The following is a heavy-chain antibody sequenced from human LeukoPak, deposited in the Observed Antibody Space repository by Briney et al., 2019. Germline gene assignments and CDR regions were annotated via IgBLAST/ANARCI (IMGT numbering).Heavy chain of an antibody. V-gene: IGHV4-39*01. CDR1: GGSISSSSYY. J-gene: IGHJ4*02. Sequence: PSETLSLTCTVSGGSISSSSYYWGWIRQPPGKGLEWIGSIYYSGSTYYNPSLKCRVTISVDTSKNQFSLKLSSVTAADTAVYYCARKYYFDYWGQGTLVTVSS. CDR2: IYYSGST. CDR3: ARKYYFDY.